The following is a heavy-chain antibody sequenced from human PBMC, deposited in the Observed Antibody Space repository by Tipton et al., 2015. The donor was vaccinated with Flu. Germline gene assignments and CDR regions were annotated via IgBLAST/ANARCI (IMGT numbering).Heavy chain of an antibody. CDR1: SGSIDTYY. CDR2: ISYSGST. V-gene: IGHV4-59*01. Sequence: TLSLTCAVSSGSIDTYYWSWIRQPPGKGLEWIGYISYSGSTNYNPSLQSRVTISVDTSKNQFSLTLNSVTAADTAVYYCAREWYGETTYWYFDIWGRGILVTVSS. CDR3: AREWYGETTYWYFDI. D-gene: IGHD3-10*01. J-gene: IGHJ2*01.